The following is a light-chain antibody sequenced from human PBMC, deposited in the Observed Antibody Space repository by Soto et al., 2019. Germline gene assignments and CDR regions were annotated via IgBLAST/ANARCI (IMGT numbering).Light chain of an antibody. Sequence: EIVLTQSPGTLSLSPGERATLSCRASQSVSSNYLAWYQQKPGQAPRLLIYGASSRATGIPHRFSGSESGTDFTLTISRLEPEDFAVYYCQHYGSSRTFGQGTKVET. J-gene: IGKJ1*01. CDR3: QHYGSSRT. CDR1: QSVSSNY. CDR2: GAS. V-gene: IGKV3-20*01.